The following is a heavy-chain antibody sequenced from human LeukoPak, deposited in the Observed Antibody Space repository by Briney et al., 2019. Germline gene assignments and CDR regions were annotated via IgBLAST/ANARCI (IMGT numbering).Heavy chain of an antibody. CDR1: GGTFSSYA. J-gene: IGHJ3*02. V-gene: IGHV1-2*02. CDR3: VTSTGYRRKWGAFDI. D-gene: IGHD6-13*01. Sequence: GASVKVSCKASGGTFSSYAISWVRQAPGQGLEWMGWINPNSGGTNYAQKFQGAVTMTRDASISTAYMELTRLKSDDTAVYHCVTSTGYRRKWGAFDIWGQGTMVTVSS. CDR2: INPNSGGT.